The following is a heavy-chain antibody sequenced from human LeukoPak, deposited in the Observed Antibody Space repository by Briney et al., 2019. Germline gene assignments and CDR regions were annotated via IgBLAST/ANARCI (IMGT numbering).Heavy chain of an antibody. CDR2: ISGSGGST. Sequence: GGSLRLPCAASGFTFSSYAMSWVRQAPGKGLEWVSAISGSGGSTYYADSVKGRFTISRDNSKNTLYLQMNSLRAEDTAVYYCAKARVPYYYDSSVLSSDYWGQGTLVTVSS. J-gene: IGHJ4*02. CDR3: AKARVPYYYDSSVLSSDY. D-gene: IGHD3-22*01. CDR1: GFTFSSYA. V-gene: IGHV3-23*01.